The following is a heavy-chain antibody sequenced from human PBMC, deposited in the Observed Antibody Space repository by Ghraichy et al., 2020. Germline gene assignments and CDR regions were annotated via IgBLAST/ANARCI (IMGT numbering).Heavy chain of an antibody. V-gene: IGHV4-59*13. Sequence: ETRSLTCTFSSGSISSYYWTWLRQSPGKGLEWIGNIHYTGKSNYHPALKSRVTMSIDTSRNQFSLWLQSVTAADTAMYYCAGDVGYDFWTGRNWFDPWGQGTLVTVSS. CDR2: IHYTGKS. J-gene: IGHJ5*02. CDR3: AGDVGYDFWTGRNWFDP. CDR1: SGSISSYY. D-gene: IGHD3-3*01.